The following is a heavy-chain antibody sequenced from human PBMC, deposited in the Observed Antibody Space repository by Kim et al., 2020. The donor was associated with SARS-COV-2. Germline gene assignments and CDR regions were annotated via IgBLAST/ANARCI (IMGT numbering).Heavy chain of an antibody. CDR3: ARLEVGALDY. Sequence: STYYEDSVKSRCTISRDNSKNTLYLQMNSLRAADTPVYYCARLEVGALDYWGQGTLVTVSS. J-gene: IGHJ4*02. V-gene: IGHV3-53*01. D-gene: IGHD1-26*01. CDR2: ST.